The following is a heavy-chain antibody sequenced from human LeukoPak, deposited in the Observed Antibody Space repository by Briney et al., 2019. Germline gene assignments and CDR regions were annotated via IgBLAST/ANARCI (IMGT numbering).Heavy chain of an antibody. V-gene: IGHV4-34*01. CDR3: ARHPLPDYDSSGYLDY. Sequence: PSETLSLTCAVYGGSFSGYYWSWIRQPPGKGLEWIGEINHSGSTNYYPSLKSRVTISVDTSKNQFSLKLSSVTAADTAVYYCARHPLPDYDSSGYLDYWGQGTLVTVSS. J-gene: IGHJ4*02. CDR1: GGSFSGYY. D-gene: IGHD3-22*01. CDR2: INHSGST.